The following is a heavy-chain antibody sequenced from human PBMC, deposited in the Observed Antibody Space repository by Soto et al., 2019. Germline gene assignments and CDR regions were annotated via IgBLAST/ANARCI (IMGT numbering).Heavy chain of an antibody. CDR2: ISGSGDGT. CDR1: GFTFTTYA. D-gene: IGHD6-19*01. CDR3: ATEAIAVAGNKIDS. J-gene: IGHJ4*02. Sequence: EIELLESGGGLVQPGGSLRLYCAAYGFTFTTYAMGWVRQAPGKGLEWVSSISGSGDGTFYADSVKGRFTISKDNAKKMVYLQTNGVRADDTAVYYIATEAIAVAGNKIDSGGQGSMVTLCS. V-gene: IGHV3-23*01.